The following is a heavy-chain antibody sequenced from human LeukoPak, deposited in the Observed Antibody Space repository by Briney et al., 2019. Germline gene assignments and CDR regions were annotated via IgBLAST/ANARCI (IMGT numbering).Heavy chain of an antibody. CDR3: ASQYYDYVWGSYRDY. D-gene: IGHD3-16*02. Sequence: PSQTLSLTCTVSGGSISSGSYYWSWIRQPGGKGLEWIGRIYTSGSTNYNPSLKTRVTISVDTSKNQFSLKLSSVTAADTAVYYCASQYYDYVWGSYRDYWGQGTLVTVSS. CDR1: GGSISSGSYY. CDR2: IYTSGST. V-gene: IGHV4-61*02. J-gene: IGHJ4*02.